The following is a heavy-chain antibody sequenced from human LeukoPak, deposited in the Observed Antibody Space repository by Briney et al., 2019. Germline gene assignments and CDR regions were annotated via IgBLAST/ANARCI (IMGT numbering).Heavy chain of an antibody. J-gene: IGHJ4*02. Sequence: ASVTVSCKVSGNSLSELSIQWVRQAPGKGLECMGRFHPEEAKMVYSQNFQGRVTMTEDTSTQTAYMELSGLTSDDTAVYYCATRSGDFWSGFVNWGQGTLVTVSS. D-gene: IGHD3-3*01. CDR2: FHPEEAKM. V-gene: IGHV1-24*01. CDR1: GNSLSELS. CDR3: ATRSGDFWSGFVN.